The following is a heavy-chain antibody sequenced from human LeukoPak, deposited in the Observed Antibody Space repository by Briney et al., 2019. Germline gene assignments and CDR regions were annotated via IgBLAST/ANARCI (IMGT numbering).Heavy chain of an antibody. V-gene: IGHV4-39*01. J-gene: IGHJ4*02. CDR3: AGALGYYGSGSYYNFDY. CDR2: FYYSGST. D-gene: IGHD3-10*01. Sequence: SETLSLTCTVSGGSISSSSYYWGWIRQPPGKGLEGVGGFYYSGSTFYNPSLKSRVTISVHTSRNQFSLNLSSVTAADTAVYYCAGALGYYGSGSYYNFDYWGQGTLVTVSS. CDR1: GGSISSSSYY.